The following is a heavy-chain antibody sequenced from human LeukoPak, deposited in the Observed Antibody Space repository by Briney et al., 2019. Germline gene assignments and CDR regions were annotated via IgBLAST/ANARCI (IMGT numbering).Heavy chain of an antibody. D-gene: IGHD6-13*01. Sequence: GASVKASCKASGYTFTSYDINWVRQATGQGLEWMGWMNPNSGNAGYAQKFQGRVSLTRNTSIGTAYMELSSLRSEDTAVYYCASRTQRSAGPYYYYGMDVWGQGTTVTVSS. J-gene: IGHJ6*02. CDR3: ASRTQRSAGPYYYYGMDV. CDR2: MNPNSGNA. CDR1: GYTFTSYD. V-gene: IGHV1-8*01.